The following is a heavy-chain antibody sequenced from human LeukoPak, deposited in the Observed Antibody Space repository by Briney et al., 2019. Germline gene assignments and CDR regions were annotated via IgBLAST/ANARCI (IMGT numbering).Heavy chain of an antibody. CDR1: GYTFTSYY. D-gene: IGHD6-19*01. Sequence: ASVKVSCKASGYTFTSYYMHWVRQAPGQGLEWMGWISAYNGNTNYAQKLQGRVTMTRDTSTSTVYMELSSLRPDDTAVYYCARANGAVAADYWGQGTLVTVSS. V-gene: IGHV1-18*04. CDR2: ISAYNGNT. CDR3: ARANGAVAADY. J-gene: IGHJ4*02.